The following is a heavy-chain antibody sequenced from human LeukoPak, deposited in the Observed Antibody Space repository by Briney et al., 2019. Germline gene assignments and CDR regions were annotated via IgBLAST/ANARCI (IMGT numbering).Heavy chain of an antibody. Sequence: KPSETLSLTCAVYGGSFSGYYWSWIRQPRGKGLEWIGEINHSGSTNYNPSLKSRVTISVDTSKNQFSLKLSSVTAADTAVYYCARHRYYYDSSGYCFDYWGQGTLVTVSS. CDR2: INHSGST. V-gene: IGHV4-34*01. CDR3: ARHRYYYDSSGYCFDY. CDR1: GGSFSGYY. J-gene: IGHJ4*02. D-gene: IGHD3-22*01.